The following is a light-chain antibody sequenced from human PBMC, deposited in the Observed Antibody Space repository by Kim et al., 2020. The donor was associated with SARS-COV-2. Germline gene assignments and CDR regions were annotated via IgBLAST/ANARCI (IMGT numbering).Light chain of an antibody. CDR2: LNSDGSH. CDR3: QTWGTGVWV. CDR1: SGHSSYA. V-gene: IGLV4-69*01. J-gene: IGLJ3*02. Sequence: SVKLTCTLSSGHSSYAIAWHQQQPEKGPRYLMKLNSDGSHSKGDGIPDRFSGSSSGAERYLTISSLQSEDEADYYCQTWGTGVWVFGGGTKLTVL.